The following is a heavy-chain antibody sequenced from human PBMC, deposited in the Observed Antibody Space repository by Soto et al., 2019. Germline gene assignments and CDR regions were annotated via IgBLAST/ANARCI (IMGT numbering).Heavy chain of an antibody. J-gene: IGHJ6*02. Sequence: QITLKESGPTLVKPTQTLTLTCTFSGFSLSTSGVGVGWIRQPPGKALEWLALIYWDDDKRYSPSLKSRLTITKDTSKNQVVLTMTNMDPVDTATYYCAHSTYYYDSSGYYKDYYYYGMDVWGQGTTVTVSS. CDR3: AHSTYYYDSSGYYKDYYYYGMDV. V-gene: IGHV2-5*02. D-gene: IGHD3-22*01. CDR1: GFSLSTSGVG. CDR2: IYWDDDK.